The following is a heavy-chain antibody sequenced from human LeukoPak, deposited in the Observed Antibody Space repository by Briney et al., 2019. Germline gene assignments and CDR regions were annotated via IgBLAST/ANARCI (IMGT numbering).Heavy chain of an antibody. Sequence: GGSLRLSCAASGFTFSSYGMHWVRQAPGKGLESVAVIWYDGSNKYYADSVKGRFTISRDNSKNTLYLQMNSLRAEDTAVYYCAREGPVGVPTTGYFDYWGQGTLVTVSS. CDR1: GFTFSSYG. D-gene: IGHD4-17*01. CDR3: AREGPVGVPTTGYFDY. CDR2: IWYDGSNK. J-gene: IGHJ4*02. V-gene: IGHV3-33*01.